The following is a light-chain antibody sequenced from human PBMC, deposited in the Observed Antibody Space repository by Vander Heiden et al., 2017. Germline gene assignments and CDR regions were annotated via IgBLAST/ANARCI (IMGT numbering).Light chain of an antibody. J-gene: IGKJ1*01. CDR1: QIINRW. CDR2: DTS. V-gene: IGKV1D-12*01. Sequence: DIQIAQSPSSVTASVGDRVTITCRASQIINRWLGWYQQKPGKAPTLLIYDTSTWHSGVPSRFSGSGSGADYSLTITSLQPADFATYYCQQAITCPRAFGQGTKVEIK. CDR3: QQAITCPRA.